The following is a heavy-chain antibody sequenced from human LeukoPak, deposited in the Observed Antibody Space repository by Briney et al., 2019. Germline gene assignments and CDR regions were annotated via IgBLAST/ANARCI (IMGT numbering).Heavy chain of an antibody. CDR1: GGSISSGSYY. V-gene: IGHV4-61*02. Sequence: SQTLSLTCTVSGGSISSGSYYWSWIRQPAGKGLEWIGRIYTSGSTNYNPSLKRRVTMSVDTSKNQFSLKLSSVTAADTAVYYCARDRGRVVPAAFDYWGQGTLVTVSS. CDR2: IYTSGST. D-gene: IGHD2-2*01. J-gene: IGHJ4*02. CDR3: ARDRGRVVPAAFDY.